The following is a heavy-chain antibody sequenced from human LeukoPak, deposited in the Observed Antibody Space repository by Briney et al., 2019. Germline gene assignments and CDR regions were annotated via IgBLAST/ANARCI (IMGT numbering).Heavy chain of an antibody. D-gene: IGHD6-13*01. CDR2: IYYTGKT. CDR3: ASRISKAGFD. J-gene: IGHJ4*02. CDR1: GGSISSSTYY. V-gene: IGHV4-39*07. Sequence: PSETLSLTCTVSGGSISSSTYYWGWSRQSPGKGLEWIGSIYYTGKTYYNPSLKSRVTMSMDTSENQFSLRLTSATAADTAVYYCASRISKAGFDWGQGTQVTVSS.